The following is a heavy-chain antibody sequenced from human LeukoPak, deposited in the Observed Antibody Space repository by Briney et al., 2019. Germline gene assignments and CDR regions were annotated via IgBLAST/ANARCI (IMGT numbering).Heavy chain of an antibody. D-gene: IGHD5-18*01. Sequence: PGRSLRLSCAASGFTFSSYAMSWVRQAPGKGLEWVSAISGSGGSTYYADSVKGRFTISRDNSKNTLYLQMNSLRAEDTAVYYCAKERAWGIQLWLRSPPRQFLFDYWGQGTLVTVSS. CDR1: GFTFSSYA. J-gene: IGHJ4*02. V-gene: IGHV3-23*01. CDR3: AKERAWGIQLWLRSPPRQFLFDY. CDR2: ISGSGGST.